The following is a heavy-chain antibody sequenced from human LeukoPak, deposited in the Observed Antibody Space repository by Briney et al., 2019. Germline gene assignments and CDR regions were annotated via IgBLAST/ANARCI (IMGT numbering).Heavy chain of an antibody. CDR3: AREVFGGGYTDY. V-gene: IGHV5-51*01. CDR1: GGTFNNYS. D-gene: IGHD3-16*02. Sequence: GGSLQFSCKGSGGTFNNYSIAWVRQLPGKGLEWLGIIIHRDATTRYSPSFQGQLTISADNSISTTYVQWSSLKASDTAIYYCAREVFGGGYTDYGGQGTLVTVSS. CDR2: IIHRDATT. J-gene: IGHJ4*02.